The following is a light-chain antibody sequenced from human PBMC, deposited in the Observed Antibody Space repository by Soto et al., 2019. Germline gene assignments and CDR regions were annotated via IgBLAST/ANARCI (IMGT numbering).Light chain of an antibody. CDR1: QSVSSY. CDR2: DAS. V-gene: IGKV3-11*01. J-gene: IGKJ5*01. Sequence: EIVLTQSPATLSMSPGERATLSCRASQSVSSYLAWFQQKPGQAPRLLIYDASNRATGIPARFSGSGSETDFTLTISSLEPEDSAVYFCQQRARLVTFGQGTRLEIK. CDR3: QQRARLVT.